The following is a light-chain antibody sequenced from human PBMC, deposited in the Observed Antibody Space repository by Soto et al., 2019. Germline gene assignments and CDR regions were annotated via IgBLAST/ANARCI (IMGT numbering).Light chain of an antibody. CDR3: QHYNNWPPWT. Sequence: EIVMTQSPATLSVSPGERATLSCRASQSVNSNLAWYQQKPGQAPRLVIYGASTRATGVPARFSGSGSGIEFTLTISSLQSEDFAVYYCQHYNNWPPWTFGQGTKVDIK. CDR2: GAS. J-gene: IGKJ1*01. V-gene: IGKV3-15*01. CDR1: QSVNSN.